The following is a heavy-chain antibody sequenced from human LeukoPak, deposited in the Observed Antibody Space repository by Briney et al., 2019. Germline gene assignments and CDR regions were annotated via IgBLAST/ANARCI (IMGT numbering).Heavy chain of an antibody. CDR3: ARAPAGRPNGWHDY. Sequence: SETLSLTCAVSGAPISNYYWSWIRQPPGEGLEWIGFIYYSGSTSYNPSLKSRVTISVDTSKNQFSLKLRSVTAADTAVYYCARAPAGRPNGWHDYWGQGTLVTVSS. J-gene: IGHJ4*02. D-gene: IGHD6-6*01. CDR2: IYYSGST. V-gene: IGHV4-59*01. CDR1: GAPISNYY.